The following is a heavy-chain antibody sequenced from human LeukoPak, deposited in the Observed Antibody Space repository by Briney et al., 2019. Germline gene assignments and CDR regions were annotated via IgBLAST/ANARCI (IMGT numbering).Heavy chain of an antibody. D-gene: IGHD3-22*01. J-gene: IGHJ4*02. V-gene: IGHV5-51*01. CDR1: GYSFTSYW. Sequence: GESLKISCKGSGYSFTSYWIGWVRQMPGKGLEWMGIIYPGDSDTRYSPSFQGQVTISADKSISTAYLQWSSLKTSDTAMYYCARHNAGGISGYYPFDLWSQGTLVTVSS. CDR2: IYPGDSDT. CDR3: ARHNAGGISGYYPFDL.